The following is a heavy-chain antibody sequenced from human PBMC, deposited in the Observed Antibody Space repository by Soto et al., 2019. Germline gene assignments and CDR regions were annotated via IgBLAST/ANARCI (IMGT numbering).Heavy chain of an antibody. CDR1: GFSLSTSGVG. J-gene: IGHJ4*02. Sequence: QITLKESGPTLVKPTQTLTMTCTFSGFSLSTSGVGVGWIRHPPGKALEWLALIYWDDDKRYSPSLKSRLTITKDTSTHPVVLTMTNMDPVETATYYCADSSQGVYFDYWGQGTLVTVSS. D-gene: IGHD3-16*01. CDR2: IYWDDDK. V-gene: IGHV2-5*02. CDR3: ADSSQGVYFDY.